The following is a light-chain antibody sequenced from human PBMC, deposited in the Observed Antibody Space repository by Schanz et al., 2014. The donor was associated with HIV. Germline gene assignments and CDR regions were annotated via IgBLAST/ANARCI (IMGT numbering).Light chain of an antibody. CDR2: DAS. Sequence: DIQMTQSPSSLSASVGDRVTITCQASQDISNYLNWYQQKPGKAPKLLIYDASNLETGVPSRFSGSGSGTDFTFTISSLQPDDFATYFCHQYKTYPYTFGQGTKLEIK. CDR1: QDISNY. CDR3: HQYKTYPYT. V-gene: IGKV1-33*01. J-gene: IGKJ2*01.